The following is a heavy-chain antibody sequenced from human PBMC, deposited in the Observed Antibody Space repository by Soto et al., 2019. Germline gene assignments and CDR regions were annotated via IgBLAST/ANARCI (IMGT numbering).Heavy chain of an antibody. CDR3: ARDLGGYGMGV. CDR2: ISSSSSYI. Sequence: GPLRLSCAASGFTFSSYSMNWVRQAPGKGLEWVSSISSSSSYIYYADSVKGRFTISRDNAKNSLYLQMNSLRAEDTAVYYCARDLGGYGMGVWGQGTTVTVSS. J-gene: IGHJ6*02. D-gene: IGHD3-16*01. V-gene: IGHV3-21*01. CDR1: GFTFSSYS.